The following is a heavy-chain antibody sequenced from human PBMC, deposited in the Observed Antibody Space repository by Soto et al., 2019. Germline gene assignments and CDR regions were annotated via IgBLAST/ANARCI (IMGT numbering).Heavy chain of an antibody. V-gene: IGHV4-39*01. CDR3: ARHPWELQVYYFDY. Sequence: SETLSLTCTVSGGSIGSSSYYWGWIRQPPGKGLEWIGSIYYSGSTYYNPSLKSRVTISVDTSKNQFSLKLSSVTAADTAVYYCARHPWELQVYYFDYWGQGTLVTVSS. J-gene: IGHJ4*02. CDR2: IYYSGST. CDR1: GGSIGSSSYY. D-gene: IGHD1-26*01.